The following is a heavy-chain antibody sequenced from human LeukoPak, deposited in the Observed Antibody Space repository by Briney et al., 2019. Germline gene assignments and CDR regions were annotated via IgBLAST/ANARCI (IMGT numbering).Heavy chain of an antibody. J-gene: IGHJ4*02. Sequence: ASVKVSCKASGYTFTGYYMHWVRQAPGQGLEWMGWINPNSGGTNYAQKFQGRVTMTRDTSISTAYMELSRLRSDDTAVYYCARTYYDSSGPKDYWGQGTLVTVSS. D-gene: IGHD3-22*01. CDR2: INPNSGGT. CDR1: GYTFTGYY. V-gene: IGHV1-2*02. CDR3: ARTYYDSSGPKDY.